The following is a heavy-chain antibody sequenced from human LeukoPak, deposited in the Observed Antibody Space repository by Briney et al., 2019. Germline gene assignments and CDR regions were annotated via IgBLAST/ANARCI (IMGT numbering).Heavy chain of an antibody. CDR3: AKGQYSSGWTGIFFDY. J-gene: IGHJ4*02. V-gene: IGHV3-30*02. D-gene: IGHD6-19*01. Sequence: GGSLTLSCAASGFTFDCCGMHWVRQAPGKGLEWVAFIRNVGNDKYYADSVKGRFFISRDNSKNTLYLQMNSLRAEDTAVYYCAKGQYSSGWTGIFFDYWGQGTLVTVSS. CDR1: GFTFDCCG. CDR2: IRNVGNDK.